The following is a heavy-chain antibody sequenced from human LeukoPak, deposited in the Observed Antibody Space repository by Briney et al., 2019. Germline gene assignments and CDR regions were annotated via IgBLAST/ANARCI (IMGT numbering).Heavy chain of an antibody. CDR1: GFTFSSYG. J-gene: IGHJ3*02. V-gene: IGHV4-59*12. Sequence: RPGGSLRLSCAASGFTFSSYGIHWVRQPPGKALEWIGNIFYSGSTYYSPSLKSRVTISLDTSRNQFSLKLNSVTAADTAVYYCAKSNGYGLIDIWGQGTMVTVSS. CDR2: IFYSGST. D-gene: IGHD3-22*01. CDR3: AKSNGYGLIDI.